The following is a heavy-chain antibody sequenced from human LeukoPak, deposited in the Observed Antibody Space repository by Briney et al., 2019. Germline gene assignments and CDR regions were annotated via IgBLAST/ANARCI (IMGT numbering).Heavy chain of an antibody. Sequence: ASVKVSCKVSGYTLTELSMHWVRQAPGKGLEWMGGFDPEDGETIYAQKFQGRVTMTEDTSTDTAYMELSRLRSDDTAVYYCARGQRSSRAYYFDYWGQGTLVTVSS. CDR2: FDPEDGET. CDR3: ARGQRSSRAYYFDY. V-gene: IGHV1-24*01. D-gene: IGHD6-25*01. CDR1: GYTLTELS. J-gene: IGHJ4*02.